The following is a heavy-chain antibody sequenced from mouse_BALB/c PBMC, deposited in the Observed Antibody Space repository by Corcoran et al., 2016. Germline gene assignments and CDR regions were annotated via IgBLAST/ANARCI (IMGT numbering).Heavy chain of an antibody. J-gene: IGHJ4*01. V-gene: IGHV9-1*02. CDR2: INTYTGEP. CDR3: ARPSYYGNSYAMHY. CDR1: GYTFTNYG. Sequence: QIQLVQSGPELKKPGETVKISCKASGYTFTNYGMNWVKQAPGKGLKWMGWINTYTGEPTYADDFKGRFAFSLETSASTAYLQINNLKNEDMATYFCARPSYYGNSYAMHYWGQGTSVTVSS. D-gene: IGHD2-10*01.